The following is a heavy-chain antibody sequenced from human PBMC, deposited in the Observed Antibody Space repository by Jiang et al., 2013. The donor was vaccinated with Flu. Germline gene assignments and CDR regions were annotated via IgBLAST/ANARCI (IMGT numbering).Heavy chain of an antibody. CDR2: SITWEH. CDR3: ARDLDQFYGMDV. CDR1: ISSYS. V-gene: IGHV4-59*13. Sequence: ISSYSWSWIRQPPGNGNWSGLGLSITWEHQLQSSLKSRVTISVDTSKNQLSLKVRSVTAADTAVYYCARDLDQFYGMDVWGQGTTVTVSS. D-gene: IGHD2-2*01. J-gene: IGHJ6*02.